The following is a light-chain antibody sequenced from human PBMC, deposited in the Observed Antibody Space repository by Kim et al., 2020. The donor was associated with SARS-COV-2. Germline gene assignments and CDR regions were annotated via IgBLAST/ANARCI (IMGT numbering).Light chain of an antibody. V-gene: IGLV3-1*01. CDR3: QAWDSSTGV. CDR2: QDS. J-gene: IGLJ1*01. Sequence: VTQGQTASTTCTGDKLGDKYACWFQQKPGQSPVLVIYQDSERPSGIPERFSGSNSGNTATLTISGTQAMDEADYYCQAWDSSTGVFGTGTKVTVL. CDR1: KLGDKY.